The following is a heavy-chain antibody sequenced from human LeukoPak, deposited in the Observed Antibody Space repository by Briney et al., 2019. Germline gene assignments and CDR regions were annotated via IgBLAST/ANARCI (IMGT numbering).Heavy chain of an antibody. J-gene: IGHJ4*02. CDR1: GFIFSQYS. CDR3: ASQMGYQLQGVLDY. CDR2: ISYDGSNK. V-gene: IGHV3-30-3*01. D-gene: IGHD2-2*01. Sequence: GGSLRLSCAASGFIFSQYSMNWVRQAPGKGLEWVAVISYDGSNKYYADSVKGRFTISRDNSKNTLYLQMNSLRAEDTAVYYCASQMGYQLQGVLDYWGQGTLVTVSS.